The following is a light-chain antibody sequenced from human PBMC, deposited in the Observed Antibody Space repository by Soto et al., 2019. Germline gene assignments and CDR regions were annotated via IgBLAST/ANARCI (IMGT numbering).Light chain of an antibody. CDR1: RSNIGSNS. Sequence: QSVLTQPPSASGTPGQRVTISCSGSRSNIGSNSVNWYQQLPGTAPKLLIYSNDQWPSGVPDRFSGSKSGTSASLAISGLQSEDEADYYCAAWDDSLNGVVFGGGTKVTVL. J-gene: IGLJ3*02. V-gene: IGLV1-44*01. CDR2: SND. CDR3: AAWDDSLNGVV.